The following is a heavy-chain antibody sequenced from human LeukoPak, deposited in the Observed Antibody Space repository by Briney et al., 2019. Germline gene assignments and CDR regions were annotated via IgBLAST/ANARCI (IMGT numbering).Heavy chain of an antibody. CDR2: IHYDGNT. CDR3: ARHSLNNYGSYY. V-gene: IGHV4-39*01. Sequence: SETLSLTCTVSGGSISSSTYSWTWIRQPPGKGLEWIGSIHYDGNTYYKPSLKSRVTISVDTSKIQFSLRLSSATAADMATYYCARHSLNNYGSYYWGQGTLVAVSS. J-gene: IGHJ4*02. D-gene: IGHD5-24*01. CDR1: GGSISSSTYS.